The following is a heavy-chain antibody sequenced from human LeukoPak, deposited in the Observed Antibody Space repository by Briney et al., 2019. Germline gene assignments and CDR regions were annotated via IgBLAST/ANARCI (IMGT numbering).Heavy chain of an antibody. D-gene: IGHD3-3*01. CDR1: GVIFGDYG. CDR2: VYDEGTRD. CDR3: ARDLKRGYFDS. V-gene: IGHV3-33*01. J-gene: IGHJ4*02. Sequence: GRSLRLSCATSGVIFGDYGMHWLRQATGKGREWVAVVYDEGTRDHFADSVKGRFTICKDFSKHTVVLQMNNLRGEDTAVYYCARDLKRGYFDSWGQGTLVSVSS.